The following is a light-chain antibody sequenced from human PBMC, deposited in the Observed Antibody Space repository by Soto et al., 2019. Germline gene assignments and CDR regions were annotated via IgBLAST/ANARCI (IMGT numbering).Light chain of an antibody. CDR3: TSYTTTSGLNVV. V-gene: IGLV2-14*03. CDR1: GSDVSGFTY. J-gene: IGLJ2*01. CDR2: DVS. Sequence: QSVLTQPASVSGSPGQSIAIPCTGTGSDVSGFTYVSWYQQHPGRAPKLMIYDVSDRPSGVSYRFSGSKSGNTASLTISGLQADDEATYYCTSYTTTSGLNVVFGGGTKLTVL.